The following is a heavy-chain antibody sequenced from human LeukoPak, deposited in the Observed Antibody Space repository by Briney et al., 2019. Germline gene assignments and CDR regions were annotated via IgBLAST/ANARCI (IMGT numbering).Heavy chain of an antibody. D-gene: IGHD6-6*01. J-gene: IGHJ1*01. V-gene: IGHV3-21*04. Sequence: GGSLRLSCAASGFTFSSYSMNWVRQAPGKGLEWVSSISSSSSYIYYADSVKGRFTISRDNARNSLYLQMNSLRAEDTAVYYCARILKPFHSSSYGAGYFQHWGQGTLVTVSS. CDR1: GFTFSSYS. CDR3: ARILKPFHSSSYGAGYFQH. CDR2: ISSSSSYI.